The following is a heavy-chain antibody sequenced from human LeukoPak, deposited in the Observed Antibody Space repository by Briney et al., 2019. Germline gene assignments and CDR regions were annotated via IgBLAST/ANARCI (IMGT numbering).Heavy chain of an antibody. J-gene: IGHJ4*02. D-gene: IGHD6-13*01. CDR3: ARNGYSSSWYRN. Sequence: GGSLRLSCAASGFTVSSNYMSWVRQAPGKGLEWVSVIYSGGSTYYADSVKGRSTISRDNSKNTLYLQMNSLRAEDTAVYYCARNGYSSSWYRNWGQGTLVTVSS. V-gene: IGHV3-53*01. CDR2: IYSGGST. CDR1: GFTVSSNY.